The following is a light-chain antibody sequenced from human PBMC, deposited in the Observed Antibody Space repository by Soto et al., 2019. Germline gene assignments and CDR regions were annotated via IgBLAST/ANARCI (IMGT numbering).Light chain of an antibody. Sequence: DIVLTQTPLSSPVTLGQPASISCRSSQSLLHSDGETYLSWLQQRPGQPPRLLIYKISNRFSGVPDRFSGSGAGPDFTLKIRRVEAEDVGIYYCLQTTTSPPYTFGPGTKLEIK. CDR1: QSLLHSDGETY. J-gene: IGKJ2*01. CDR3: LQTTTSPPYT. V-gene: IGKV2-24*01. CDR2: KIS.